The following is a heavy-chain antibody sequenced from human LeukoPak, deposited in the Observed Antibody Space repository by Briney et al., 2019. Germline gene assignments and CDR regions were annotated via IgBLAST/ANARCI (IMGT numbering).Heavy chain of an antibody. CDR2: ISSSSSYI. J-gene: IGHJ3*02. Sequence: GGSLRLSCAASGFTFSRHSINWVRQAPGKGLEWVSSISSSSSYIHYAGSVKGRFTISRDNAKKSMYLQMNSLRAEDTAVYYCARDSGNYLDAFDIWGQGTMVTVSS. D-gene: IGHD1-7*01. CDR1: GFTFSRHS. CDR3: ARDSGNYLDAFDI. V-gene: IGHV3-21*01.